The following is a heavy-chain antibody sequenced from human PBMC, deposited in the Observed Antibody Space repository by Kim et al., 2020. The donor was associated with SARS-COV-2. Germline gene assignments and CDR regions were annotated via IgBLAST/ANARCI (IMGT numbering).Heavy chain of an antibody. Sequence: YYNTSLKSRVTISVDTSKNQFSLKLSSVTAADTAVYYCATSIAAAGPFDYWGQGTLVTVSS. D-gene: IGHD6-13*01. V-gene: IGHV4-31*02. J-gene: IGHJ4*02. CDR3: ATSIAAAGPFDY.